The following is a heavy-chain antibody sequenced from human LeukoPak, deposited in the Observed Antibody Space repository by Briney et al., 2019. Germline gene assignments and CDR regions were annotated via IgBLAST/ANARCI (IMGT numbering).Heavy chain of an antibody. CDR3: ARQYGSLWGVDV. V-gene: IGHV4-59*08. D-gene: IGHD3-10*01. J-gene: IGHJ6*02. CDR1: GGSISSYY. CDR2: IYYSGST. Sequence: RSSETLSLTCTVSGGSISSYYWSWIRQPPGKGLEWIGYIYYSGSTNYTASLKSRVTISVDTSKNQFSLKLSSVTAADTAVYYCARQYGSLWGVDVWGQGTTVTVSS.